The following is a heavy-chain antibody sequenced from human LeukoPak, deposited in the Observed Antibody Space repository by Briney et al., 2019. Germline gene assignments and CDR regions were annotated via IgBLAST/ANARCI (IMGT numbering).Heavy chain of an antibody. CDR2: IKHDGSEQ. CDR1: GFTVSSNY. V-gene: IGHV3-7*01. Sequence: PGGSLRLSCAASGFTVSSNYMSWVRQAPGKGLQWVANIKHDGSEQYYVDSVKGRFTISRDNARDSLYLQMNSLGVEDTAVYYCKSGGAAPGAFDYWGQGALVTVSS. D-gene: IGHD6-13*01. J-gene: IGHJ4*02. CDR3: KSGGAAPGAFDY.